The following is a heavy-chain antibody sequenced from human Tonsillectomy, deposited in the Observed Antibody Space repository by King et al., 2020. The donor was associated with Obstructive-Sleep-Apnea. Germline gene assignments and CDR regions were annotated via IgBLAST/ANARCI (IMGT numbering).Heavy chain of an antibody. CDR3: ARDLLLWFGDETPNYFDY. CDR2: MSYDGSNK. J-gene: IGHJ4*02. V-gene: IGHV3-30*04. Sequence: VQLVESGGGVVQPGRSLRLSCAASGFTFSTNVMHWVRQAPGKVLEWVAVMSYDGSNKYYADSVKGRFTISRDNSKNTLYLQMNSLRPEDTAVYYCARDLLLWFGDETPNYFDYWGQGTLVTVSS. CDR1: GFTFSTNV. D-gene: IGHD3-10*01.